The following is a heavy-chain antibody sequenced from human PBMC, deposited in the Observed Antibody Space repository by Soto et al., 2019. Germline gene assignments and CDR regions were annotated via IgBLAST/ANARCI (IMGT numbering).Heavy chain of an antibody. V-gene: IGHV4-39*01. D-gene: IGHD2-15*01. CDR1: GGSISSSGYY. CDR3: ASTGVVVVAATSEYNWFDP. J-gene: IGHJ5*02. CDR2: IYYSGST. Sequence: SETLSLTCTVSGGSISSSGYYWGWIRQPPGKGLEWIGSIYYSGSTYYNPSLKSRVTISVDTSKNQFSLKLSSVTAADTAVYYCASTGVVVVAATSEYNWFDPWGQGTLVTVSS.